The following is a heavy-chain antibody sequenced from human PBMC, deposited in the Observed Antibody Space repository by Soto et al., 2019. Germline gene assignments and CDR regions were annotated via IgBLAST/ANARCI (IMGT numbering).Heavy chain of an antibody. Sequence: QVQLVQSGAEVKKPGASVKVSCKASGYIFTSYNINWVRQAAGHGLEWMGWVNPDSGHTVYAQKFQGRGTMTRDTSIGTAHMELRSLTPEDTAVYYCARSAQFSTAALEYLSYMDVWGKGASVTVSS. V-gene: IGHV1-8*02. CDR2: VNPDSGHT. D-gene: IGHD2-2*01. J-gene: IGHJ6*03. CDR3: ARSAQFSTAALEYLSYMDV. CDR1: GYIFTSYN.